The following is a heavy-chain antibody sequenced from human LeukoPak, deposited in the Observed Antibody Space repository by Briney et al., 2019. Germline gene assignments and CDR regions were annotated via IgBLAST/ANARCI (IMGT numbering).Heavy chain of an antibody. CDR1: GGSFSSSSYY. CDR3: ARGPYLDC. Sequence: SETLSLTCTVSGGSFSSSSYYWSWIRQPPGKGLEWIGYIYYSGSTNYNPSLKSRVTISVDTSNDRFSLKLSSVTAADTAVYYCARGPYLDCWGQGTLVTVSS. CDR2: IYYSGST. V-gene: IGHV4-61*01. J-gene: IGHJ4*02.